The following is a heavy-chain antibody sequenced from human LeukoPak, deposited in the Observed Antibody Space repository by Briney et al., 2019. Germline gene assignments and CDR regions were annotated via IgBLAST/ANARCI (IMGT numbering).Heavy chain of an antibody. V-gene: IGHV1-69*13. D-gene: IGHD3-16*02. J-gene: IGHJ6*04. Sequence: SVKVSCKASGGTFSSYAITWVRPAPGQGLEWMGGIIRIFGTANYAQKFQGRVTITADESTSTAYMELSSLRSEDTAVYYCARYWCGELSLGMDVWGKGTTVTVSS. CDR1: GGTFSSYA. CDR3: ARYWCGELSLGMDV. CDR2: IIRIFGTA.